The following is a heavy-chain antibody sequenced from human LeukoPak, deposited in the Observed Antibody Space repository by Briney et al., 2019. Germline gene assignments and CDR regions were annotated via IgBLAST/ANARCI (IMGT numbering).Heavy chain of an antibody. Sequence: GGSLRLSCAASGYTFSSYGMHWVRQAPGKGLEWVAVIWYDGSNKYYADSVKGRFTISRDNSKNTLYLQMNSLRGEDTGVYYCARDPVPATARHFDYWGQGTLVTVSS. CDR1: GYTFSSYG. CDR3: ARDPVPATARHFDY. J-gene: IGHJ4*02. CDR2: IWYDGSNK. D-gene: IGHD1-1*01. V-gene: IGHV3-33*01.